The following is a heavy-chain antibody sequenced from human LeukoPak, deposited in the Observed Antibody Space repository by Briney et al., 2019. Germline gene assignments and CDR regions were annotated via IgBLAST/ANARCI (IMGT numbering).Heavy chain of an antibody. CDR1: GGSISSNNYY. J-gene: IGHJ6*02. Sequence: SETLSLTCTVSGGSISSNNYYWSWIRQHPGKGLEWIGYIYYSGNTYCNPSLKSRVTISVDTSKNQFSLKLSSVTAADTAVYYCARDRYDSYPMDVWGQGTTATVSS. CDR3: ARDRYDSYPMDV. D-gene: IGHD3-3*01. CDR2: IYYSGNT. V-gene: IGHV4-31*03.